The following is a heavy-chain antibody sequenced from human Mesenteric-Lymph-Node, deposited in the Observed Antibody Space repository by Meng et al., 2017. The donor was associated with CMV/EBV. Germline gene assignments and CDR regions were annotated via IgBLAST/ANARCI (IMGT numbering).Heavy chain of an antibody. V-gene: IGHV3-11*04. D-gene: IGHD3-3*01. CDR3: GRFWSGRFDY. CDR1: GFSLSDYY. J-gene: IGHJ4*02. CDR2: ISTSGGTI. Sequence: GESLKISCGTSGFSLSDYYMSWIRQAPGKGLEWISYISTSGGTIYYADSVKGRFTISRDNAKSSLYLQMSSLRAEDTAVYYCGRFWSGRFDYWGQGSLVTVSS.